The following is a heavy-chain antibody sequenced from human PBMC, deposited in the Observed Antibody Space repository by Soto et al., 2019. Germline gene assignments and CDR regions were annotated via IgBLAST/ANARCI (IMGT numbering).Heavy chain of an antibody. V-gene: IGHV4-38-2*02. CDR1: SYSISSGSY. D-gene: IGHD3-10*01. CDR2: IYRSGNT. J-gene: IGHJ6*02. Sequence: SETLSLTCTVSSYSISSGSYWNWLRQAPGKGLEWIGSIYRSGNTYYNPSLRSRATVSVDMSKNQFSLNLSSVTAADTAVYYCARGPRGYVYYHGMDVWGQGTTGTVS. CDR3: ARGPRGYVYYHGMDV.